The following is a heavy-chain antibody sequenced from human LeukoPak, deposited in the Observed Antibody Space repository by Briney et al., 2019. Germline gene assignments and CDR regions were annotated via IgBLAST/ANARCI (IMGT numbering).Heavy chain of an antibody. CDR1: GGSISSHY. D-gene: IGHD3-9*01. CDR3: ARGKDYLTGYCFDY. J-gene: IGHJ4*02. V-gene: IGHV4-59*11. CDR2: IYYSGST. Sequence: SETLSLTCTVSGGSISSHYWSWIRQPPGKGLEWIGYIYYSGSTNYNPSLKSRVTISVDTSKNQFSLKLTSVSAADTAVYYCARGKDYLTGYCFDYWGQGTLVTVSS.